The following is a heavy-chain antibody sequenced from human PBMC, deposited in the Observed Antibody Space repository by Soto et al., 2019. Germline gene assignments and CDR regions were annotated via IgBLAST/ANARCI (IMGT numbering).Heavy chain of an antibody. CDR3: ATVKFLEWPPHPLGYYYGMDV. D-gene: IGHD3-3*01. CDR1: GYTFTSYG. V-gene: IGHV1-18*04. J-gene: IGHJ6*02. Sequence: ASVKVSCKASGYTFTSYGISWVRQAPEQGLEWMGWISAYNGNTNYAQKLQGRVTMTTDTSTSTAYMELRSLRSDDTAVYYCATVKFLEWPPHPLGYYYGMDVWGQGTTVTVSS. CDR2: ISAYNGNT.